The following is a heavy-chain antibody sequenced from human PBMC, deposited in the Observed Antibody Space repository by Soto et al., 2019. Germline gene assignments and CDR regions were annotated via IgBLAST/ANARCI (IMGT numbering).Heavy chain of an antibody. D-gene: IGHD6-13*01. Sequence: EVQLVESGGGLIQPGGSLRLSCAASGFTVSSNYMTWVRQALGKGLEWVSIIFAGGNTYYADSVKGRFTISRDNSKNTMYLQMSGLRAEDTAVYFCARTPSPSSPFDYWGQGTLVTVPS. V-gene: IGHV3-53*01. CDR3: ARTPSPSSPFDY. J-gene: IGHJ4*02. CDR2: IFAGGNT. CDR1: GFTVSSNY.